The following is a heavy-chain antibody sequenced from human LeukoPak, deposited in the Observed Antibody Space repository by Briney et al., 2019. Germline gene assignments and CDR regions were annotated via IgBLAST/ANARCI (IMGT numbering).Heavy chain of an antibody. J-gene: IGHJ4*02. D-gene: IGHD3-3*01. CDR2: IYYSGST. Sequence: SETLSLTCAVYGGSFSGYYWSWIRQPPGKGLEWIGYIYYSGSTSYNPSLKSRVTISVDTSKNQFSLRLSSVTAADTAVYYCARDSHDFWSGYYGYWGQGTLVTVSS. CDR1: GGSFSGYY. V-gene: IGHV4-34*09. CDR3: ARDSHDFWSGYYGY.